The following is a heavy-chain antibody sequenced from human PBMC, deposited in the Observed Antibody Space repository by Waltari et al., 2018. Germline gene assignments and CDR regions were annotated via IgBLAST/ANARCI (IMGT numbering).Heavy chain of an antibody. D-gene: IGHD1-26*01. CDR3: ARDLGSSVGATFIGY. V-gene: IGHV3-74*03. Sequence: EAQLVESGGGLVQTGDSLRLSCAASGSTFSSFWMNWVRQAPGKGPLWDSRISTDANDTTYADSVKSRFTISRDNAKNSLYLQMNSLRAEDTAVYYCARDLGSSVGATFIGYWGQGTLVTVSS. CDR2: ISTDANDT. J-gene: IGHJ4*02. CDR1: GSTFSSFW.